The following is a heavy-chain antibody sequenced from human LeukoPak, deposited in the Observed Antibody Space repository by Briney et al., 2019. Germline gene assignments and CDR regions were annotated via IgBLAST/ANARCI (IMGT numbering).Heavy chain of an antibody. V-gene: IGHV3-23*01. D-gene: IGHD6-13*01. CDR2: IIENGGET. J-gene: IGHJ4*02. CDR3: AKDYEYNSNTWYFH. Sequence: GGSLRLSCAASGFTFNKFAMSWVRQAPGKGLEWVSGIIENGGETYYADSVRGRFTISRDNSKNTLYLQMNSLRAEDTAVYYCAKDYEYNSNTWYFHWGRGTLVSVSS. CDR1: GFTFNKFA.